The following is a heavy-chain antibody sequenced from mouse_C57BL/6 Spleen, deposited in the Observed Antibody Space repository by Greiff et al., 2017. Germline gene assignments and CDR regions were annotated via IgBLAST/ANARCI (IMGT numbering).Heavy chain of an antibody. J-gene: IGHJ4*01. CDR3: ARDDYDYAMDY. CDR2: ISYDGRN. D-gene: IGHD2-4*01. CDR1: GYSITSGSY. Sequence: DVKLQESGPGLVKPSQSLSFTCSVTGYSITSGSYWNWIRQFQGNQLEWMGYISYDGRNKYNPSLQNRIYITGETSKNQVFLELNSVTTEDTATYYCARDDYDYAMDYWGQGTSVTVSS. V-gene: IGHV3-6*01.